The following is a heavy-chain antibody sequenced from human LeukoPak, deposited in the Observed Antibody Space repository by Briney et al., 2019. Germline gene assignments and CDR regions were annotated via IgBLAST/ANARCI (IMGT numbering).Heavy chain of an antibody. J-gene: IGHJ5*02. CDR3: AKETSHSSSWYVNWVFP. D-gene: IGHD6-13*01. CDR2: ISYDGSNK. CDR1: GFTFRSYG. Sequence: GGSLRLSCAASGFTFRSYGMHWVRQAPGKGLEWVAVISYDGSNKYYADSVKGRFTISRDNSKNTLYLQMNSLRTEDTAVYYCAKETSHSSSWYVNWVFPCGQGTLVTVSS. V-gene: IGHV3-30*18.